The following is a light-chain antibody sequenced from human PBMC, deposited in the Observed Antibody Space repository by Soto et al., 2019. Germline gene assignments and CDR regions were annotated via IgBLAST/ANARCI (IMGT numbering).Light chain of an antibody. CDR3: QQHSNWPLT. CDR1: QSVSSY. V-gene: IGKV3-11*01. CDR2: GTP. J-gene: IGKJ4*01. Sequence: EIVLTQSPATLSLSPGERATLSCRASQSVSSYLAWYQQKPGQAPRLLIYGTPNRATGIPARFSGSGSGTDFTLTISSLEPEDFAVYYCQQHSNWPLTFGGGTKVDIK.